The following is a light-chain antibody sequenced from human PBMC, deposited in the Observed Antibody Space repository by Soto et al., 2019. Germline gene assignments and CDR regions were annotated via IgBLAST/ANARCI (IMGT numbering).Light chain of an antibody. Sequence: QSVLTQPPSASGTPGQRVTISCSGSSSNIGSNTVNWYQQLPRTAPKLLIYSNNHRPSGVPDRFSGSKSGTSASLAISGLQSEDEDDYYCAAWDDSLNGVVFGGGTKLTVL. CDR3: AAWDDSLNGVV. V-gene: IGLV1-44*01. CDR1: SSNIGSNT. J-gene: IGLJ2*01. CDR2: SNN.